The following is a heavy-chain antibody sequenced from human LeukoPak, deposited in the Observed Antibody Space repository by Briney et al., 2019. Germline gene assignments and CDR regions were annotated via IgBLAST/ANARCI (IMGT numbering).Heavy chain of an antibody. J-gene: IGHJ4*02. Sequence: PSETLSLTCAVSGGSISSGDYSWSWIRQPPGKGLEWIGYIYHSGSSYYNPSLKSRVTISVDRSKNQFSLKLSSVTAADTAVYYCARDVAAAGMRYFDYWGQGTLVTVSS. CDR1: GGSISSGDYS. CDR2: IYHSGSS. V-gene: IGHV4-30-2*01. CDR3: ARDVAAAGMRYFDY. D-gene: IGHD6-13*01.